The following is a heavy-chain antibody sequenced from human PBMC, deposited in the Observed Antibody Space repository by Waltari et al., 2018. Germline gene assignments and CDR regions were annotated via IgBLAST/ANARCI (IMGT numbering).Heavy chain of an antibody. CDR3: ARDLSSSWWRVDI. CDR2: IIPIFGTA. V-gene: IGHV1-69*08. Sequence: QVQLVQSGAEVKKPGSSVKVCCKASGGTFSRYAISWVRQVPGQGLEWMGRIIPIFGTANYAQKFQGRVTITADKSTSTAYMELSSLRSEDTAVYYCARDLSSSWWRVDIWGQGTMVTVSS. D-gene: IGHD6-13*01. CDR1: GGTFSRYA. J-gene: IGHJ3*02.